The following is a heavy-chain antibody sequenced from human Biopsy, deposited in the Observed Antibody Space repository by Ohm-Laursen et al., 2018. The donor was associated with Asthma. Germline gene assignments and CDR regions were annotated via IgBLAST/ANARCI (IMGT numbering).Heavy chain of an antibody. CDR1: GDSFSNYA. J-gene: IGHJ6*02. CDR3: ARGYSGSDRIVYYYSGLEV. D-gene: IGHD5-12*01. Sequence: SVKVSCKASGDSFSNYAISWVRQAPGQGLEWMGGLIPVLGTPDHAQMFEGRVRITADESTSTAYMELSSLSSEDTAVYYCARGYSGSDRIVYYYSGLEVWGQGTTVTVSS. CDR2: LIPVLGTP. V-gene: IGHV1-69*13.